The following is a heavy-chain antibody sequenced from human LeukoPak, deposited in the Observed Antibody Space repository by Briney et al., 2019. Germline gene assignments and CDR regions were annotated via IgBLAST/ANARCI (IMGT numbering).Heavy chain of an antibody. CDR1: GFTVSSNY. Sequence: GGSLRLSCAASGFTVSSNYMGWVRQAPGKGLEWVSVIYSGGSTYYADSVRGRFTISRDNSNNTLYLQMNSLRAEDTAVYYCARDADGDYVVYWGQGTLVTVSS. CDR3: ARDADGDYVVY. CDR2: IYSGGST. D-gene: IGHD4-17*01. J-gene: IGHJ4*02. V-gene: IGHV3-53*01.